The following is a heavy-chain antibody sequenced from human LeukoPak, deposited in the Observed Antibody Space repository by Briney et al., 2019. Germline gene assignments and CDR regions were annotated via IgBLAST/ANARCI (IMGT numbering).Heavy chain of an antibody. D-gene: IGHD6-19*01. CDR2: INHSGST. Sequence: SETLSLTCAVYGGSLSGYYWSWICQPPGKGLEWIGEINHSGSTNYNPSLKSRVTISVDTSKNQFSLKLSSVTAADTAVYYCAGAVAGTWFDPWGQGTLVTVSS. V-gene: IGHV4-34*01. J-gene: IGHJ5*02. CDR1: GGSLSGYY. CDR3: AGAVAGTWFDP.